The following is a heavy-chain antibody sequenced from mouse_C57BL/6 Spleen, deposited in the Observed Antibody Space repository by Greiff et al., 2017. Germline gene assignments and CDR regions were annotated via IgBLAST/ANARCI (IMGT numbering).Heavy chain of an antibody. J-gene: IGHJ4*01. V-gene: IGHV5-4*01. CDR3: AREGGSGYGGMDY. D-gene: IGHD3-2*02. CDR1: GFTFSSYA. Sequence: EVMLVESGGGLVKPGGSLKLSCAASGFTFSSYAMSWVRQTPEKRLEWVATISDGGSYTYYPDNVKGRFTISRDNAKNNLYLQMSHLKSEDTAMYYCAREGGSGYGGMDYWGQGTSVTVSS. CDR2: ISDGGSYT.